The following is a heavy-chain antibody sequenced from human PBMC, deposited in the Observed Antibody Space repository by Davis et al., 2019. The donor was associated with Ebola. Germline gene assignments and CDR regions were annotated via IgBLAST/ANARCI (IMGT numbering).Heavy chain of an antibody. CDR1: GGSFSGYY. J-gene: IGHJ6*02. Sequence: GSLRLSCAVYGGSFSGYYWSWIRQPPGKGLEWIGEINHSGSTNYNPSLKSRVTISVDTSKNQFSLKLSSVTAADTAVYYCARRDLLIQYGMDVWGQGTTVTVSS. CDR3: ARRDLLIQYGMDV. V-gene: IGHV4-34*01. D-gene: IGHD2-21*01. CDR2: INHSGST.